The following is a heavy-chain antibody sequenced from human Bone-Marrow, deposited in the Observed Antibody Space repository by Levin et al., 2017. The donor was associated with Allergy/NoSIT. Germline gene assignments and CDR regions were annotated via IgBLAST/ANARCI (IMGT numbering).Heavy chain of an antibody. CDR2: ISTDTGNR. D-gene: IGHD1-26*01. Sequence: GESLKISCKASGYTFRNYGISWVRQAPGRGLEWLGWISTDTGNRHYAQNLQGRVTMTTDTSTDTAHLELRSLRSDDTAIYYCARLLVGAKGWFAPWGQGTPVTVSS. J-gene: IGHJ5*02. V-gene: IGHV1-18*01. CDR1: GYTFRNYG. CDR3: ARLLVGAKGWFAP.